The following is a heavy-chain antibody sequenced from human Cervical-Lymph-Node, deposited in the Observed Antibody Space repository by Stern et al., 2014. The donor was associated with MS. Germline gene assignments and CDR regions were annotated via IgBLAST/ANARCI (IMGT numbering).Heavy chain of an antibody. Sequence: QVQLVQSGAEVKKPGSSVKVSCKASGGTFSSYAISWVRQAPGQGLEWMGGIIPIFGTANYAQKFQGRVTITADESTSTAYMELSSLRSEDTAVYYCARGIVVVPAARIYGVGMDVWGQGTTVTVSS. J-gene: IGHJ6*02. CDR3: ARGIVVVPAARIYGVGMDV. V-gene: IGHV1-69*01. D-gene: IGHD2-2*01. CDR1: GGTFSSYA. CDR2: IIPIFGTA.